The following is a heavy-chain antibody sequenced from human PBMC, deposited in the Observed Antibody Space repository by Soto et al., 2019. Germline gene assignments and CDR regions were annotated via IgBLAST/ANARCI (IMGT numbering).Heavy chain of an antibody. V-gene: IGHV3-7*03. CDR2: IKQDGSEK. J-gene: IGHJ5*02. CDR1: GFTFSSYW. CDR3: ARVGARGYNWFDP. D-gene: IGHD1-26*01. Sequence: GGSLRLSCAASGFTFSSYWVSWVRQAPGKGLEWVANIKQDGSEKYYVDSVKGRFTISRDNAKNSLYLQMNSLRAEDTAVYYCARVGARGYNWFDPWGQGTLVTVSS.